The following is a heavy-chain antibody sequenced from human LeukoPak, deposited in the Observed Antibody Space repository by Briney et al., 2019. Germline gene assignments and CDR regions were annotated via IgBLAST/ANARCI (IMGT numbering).Heavy chain of an antibody. V-gene: IGHV3-30*02. CDR1: GFTFSSYG. J-gene: IGHJ6*03. CDR3: AKDAGFFGIVVVPAASADGDYYYMDV. CDR2: IRYDGSNK. D-gene: IGHD2-2*01. Sequence: GGSLRLSCAASGFTFSSYGMHWVRQAPGKGLEWVAFIRYDGSNKYYADSVKGRFTISRDNSKNTLYLQMNSLRAEDTAVYYCAKDAGFFGIVVVPAASADGDYYYMDVWGKGTTVTVSS.